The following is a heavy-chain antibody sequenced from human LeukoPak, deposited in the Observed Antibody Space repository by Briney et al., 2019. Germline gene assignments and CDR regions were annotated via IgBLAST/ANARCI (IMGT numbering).Heavy chain of an antibody. Sequence: XGSXXLSXXASGXTFSSYGMHWXRXXPGXXXXXXAVXSYDGSNKYYADSVKGRFTISRDNSKNTLYLQMNSLRAEDTAVYYCAKKGGTTAGNWFDPWGQGTLVTVSS. D-gene: IGHD4-17*01. V-gene: IGHV3-30*18. CDR3: AKKGGTTAGNWFDP. J-gene: IGHJ5*02. CDR2: XSYDGSNK. CDR1: GXTFSSYG.